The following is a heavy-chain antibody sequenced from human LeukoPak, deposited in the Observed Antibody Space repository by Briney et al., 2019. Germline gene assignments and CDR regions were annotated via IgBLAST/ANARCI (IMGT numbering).Heavy chain of an antibody. Sequence: GGSLRLSCAASGFAFSTYGMHWVRQAPGRGLEWVATISYDGNNKYYADSVKGRFTMSRDNSKNTLYLQMTSLRAEDTAVYYCAKGGCSDDRCYQNYWGQGTRVTVSS. J-gene: IGHJ4*02. CDR2: ISYDGNNK. CDR1: GFAFSTYG. V-gene: IGHV3-30*18. D-gene: IGHD2-15*01. CDR3: AKGGCSDDRCYQNY.